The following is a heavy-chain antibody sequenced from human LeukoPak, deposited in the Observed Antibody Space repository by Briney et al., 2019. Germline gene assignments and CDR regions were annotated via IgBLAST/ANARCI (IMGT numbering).Heavy chain of an antibody. D-gene: IGHD2-2*01. CDR1: GFTFSSYS. CDR2: ISSSSSYI. V-gene: IGHV3-21*01. Sequence: RGSLRLSCAASGFTFSSYSMNWVRQAPGKGLEWVSSISSSSSYIYYADSVKGRFTISRDNAKNSLYLQMNSLRAEDTAVYYCARDRASRVVVPAVKQVSDYWGQGTLVTVSS. CDR3: ARDRASRVVVPAVKQVSDY. J-gene: IGHJ4*02.